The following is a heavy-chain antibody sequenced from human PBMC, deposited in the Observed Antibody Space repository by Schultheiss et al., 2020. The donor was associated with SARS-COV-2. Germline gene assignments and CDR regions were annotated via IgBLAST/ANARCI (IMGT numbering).Heavy chain of an antibody. Sequence: ASVKVSCKASGYTFTGYYMHWVRQAPGQGLEWMGRINPNSGGTNYAQKFQGRVTMTRDTSISTAYMELSRLRSDDTAVYYCARSGYDLWDYYYMDVWGKGTTVTVSS. J-gene: IGHJ6*03. CDR3: ARSGYDLWDYYYMDV. CDR2: INPNSGGT. CDR1: GYTFTGYY. V-gene: IGHV1-2*06. D-gene: IGHD5-12*01.